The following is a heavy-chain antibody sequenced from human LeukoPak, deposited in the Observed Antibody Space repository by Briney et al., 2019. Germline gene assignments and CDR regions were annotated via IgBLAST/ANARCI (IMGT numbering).Heavy chain of an antibody. CDR1: GFTFTTYA. D-gene: IGHD3-10*01. Sequence: GGSLRLSCAASGFTFTTYATSWVCQAPGKGLEWVSTISGSGGSTYYADSVKGRFTISRDNSKNTLYLQMNSLGAEDTAVYYCMICRGGVVGSWYFDFWGRGTLVTVS. CDR2: ISGSGGST. CDR3: MICRGGVVGSWYFDF. J-gene: IGHJ2*01. V-gene: IGHV3-23*01.